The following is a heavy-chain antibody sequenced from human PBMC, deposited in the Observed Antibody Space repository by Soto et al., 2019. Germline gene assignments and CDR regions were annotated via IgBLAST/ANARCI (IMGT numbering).Heavy chain of an antibody. J-gene: IGHJ2*01. D-gene: IGHD5-18*01. CDR2: IGTAGDP. CDR1: GFTFSSYD. CDR3: ASGRSLGYNIEYFDL. Sequence: EVQLVESGGGLVQPGGSLRLSCAASGFTFSSYDMHWVRQVTGKSLEWVSTIGTAGDPYYPGSVKGRFTISRDNAKNSLYLQMNNLSAGDAAVYYCASGRSLGYNIEYFDLWGRGSLVTVSS. V-gene: IGHV3-13*05.